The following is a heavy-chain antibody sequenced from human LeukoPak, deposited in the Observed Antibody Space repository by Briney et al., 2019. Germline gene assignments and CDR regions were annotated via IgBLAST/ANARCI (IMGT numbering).Heavy chain of an antibody. Sequence: SVKVSCKASGGTFSSYAISWVRQAPGQGLEWMGGIIPIFGTANYAQKFQGRATITADESTSTAYMELSSLRSEDTAVYYCASTSPVHHAFDIWGQGTMVTVSS. J-gene: IGHJ3*02. CDR1: GGTFSSYA. CDR2: IIPIFGTA. CDR3: ASTSPVHHAFDI. V-gene: IGHV1-69*01.